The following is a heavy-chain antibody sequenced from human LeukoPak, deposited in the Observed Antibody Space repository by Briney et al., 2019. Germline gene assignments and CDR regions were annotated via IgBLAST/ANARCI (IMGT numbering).Heavy chain of an antibody. J-gene: IGHJ6*02. V-gene: IGHV3-30*03. CDR3: ARDRGWVVAASRGMDV. D-gene: IGHD2-15*01. CDR1: GFTFSSFG. CDR2: ISYDGSNE. Sequence: PGGSLRLSCAASGFTFSSFGMHWVRQAPGKWLASLAAISYDGSNEHHADSVKGRFTISRDSSKTTLYLQMNSLRAEDTAMYYCARDRGWVVAASRGMDVRGQGTTVTVS.